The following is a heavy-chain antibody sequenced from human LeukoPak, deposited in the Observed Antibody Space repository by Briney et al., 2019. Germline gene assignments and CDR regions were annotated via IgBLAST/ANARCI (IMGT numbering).Heavy chain of an antibody. CDR2: IYYSGST. CDR1: GGSISSSSYY. Sequence: PSETLSLTCTVSGGSISSSSYYWGWIRQPPGKGLEWIGSIYYSGSTYYNPSLKSRVTISVDTSKNQFSLKLSSVTAADTAVYYCARRSGYTSHFDYWGQGTLVTVSS. D-gene: IGHD3-22*01. CDR3: ARRSGYTSHFDY. V-gene: IGHV4-39*01. J-gene: IGHJ4*02.